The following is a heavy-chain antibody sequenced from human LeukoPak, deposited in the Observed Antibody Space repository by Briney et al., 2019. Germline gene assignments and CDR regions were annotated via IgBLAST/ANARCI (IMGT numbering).Heavy chain of an antibody. V-gene: IGHV3-49*04. CDR1: GFNFGDHA. Sequence: GGSLRLSCTTSGFNFGDHAMTWVRQAPGKGLEWVGFIRSKAYRGTTEYSASVKGRFTISRDDSKSVVYLKMTSLKNEDTAVYYCSRGPIQLWVHNGVDVWGQGTTVTVSS. CDR2: IRSKAYRGTT. CDR3: SRGPIQLWVHNGVDV. J-gene: IGHJ6*02. D-gene: IGHD5-18*01.